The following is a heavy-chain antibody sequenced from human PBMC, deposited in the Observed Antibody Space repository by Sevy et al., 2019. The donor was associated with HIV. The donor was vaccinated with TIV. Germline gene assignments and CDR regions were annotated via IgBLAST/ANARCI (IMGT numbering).Heavy chain of an antibody. CDR2: INQDGSVI. J-gene: IGHJ4*02. D-gene: IGHD2-8*01. CDR1: GFTFSDSW. V-gene: IGHV3-7*03. Sequence: GGSLRLSCTASGFTFSDSWMHWVRQAPGKGLEWLANINQDGSVIYYVDSVKGRFTISRDNSRNSLFPQMSSLRAGDTATYYCARAIGKDGAYWGQGTLVTVSS. CDR3: ARAIGKDGAY.